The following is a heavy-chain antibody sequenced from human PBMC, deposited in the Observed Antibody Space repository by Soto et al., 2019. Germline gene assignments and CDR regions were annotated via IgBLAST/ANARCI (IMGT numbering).Heavy chain of an antibody. CDR1: GVSVSSGSFY. CDR2: GSYSGTT. V-gene: IGHV4-61*01. D-gene: IGHD4-17*01. J-gene: IGHJ4*02. Sequence: SETLSLTCTVSGVSVSSGSFYCAWIRQPPGQGLERIGFGSYSGTTSYKPSLKSRVTISVDTSRSQISLKVSSLTAADTAVYYCARGATVTQYDYWGQGTLVTVSS. CDR3: ARGATVTQYDY.